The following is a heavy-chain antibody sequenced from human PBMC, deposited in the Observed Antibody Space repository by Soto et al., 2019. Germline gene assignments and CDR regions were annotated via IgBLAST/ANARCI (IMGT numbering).Heavy chain of an antibody. D-gene: IGHD1-26*01. CDR1: GFTFRSYA. V-gene: IGHV3-23*01. CDR3: AKGSASGRPYFFDY. CDR2: ITASGDDT. Sequence: PGGSLRLSCAASGFTFRSYAMSWVRQAPGKGLEWVSAITASGDDTYHGDSVKGRFTISRDNAKNTLYLQVDSLRAEDTAVYHCAKGSASGRPYFFDYWGQGTRVTVSS. J-gene: IGHJ4*02.